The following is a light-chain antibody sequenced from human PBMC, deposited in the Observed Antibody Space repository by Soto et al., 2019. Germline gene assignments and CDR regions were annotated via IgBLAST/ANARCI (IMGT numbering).Light chain of an antibody. Sequence: QSVLTQPPSVSEAPRQRVTISCSGSSSNIGNNAVNWYQQLPGKAPKLLIYYDDLLPSGVPDRFSGSKSGTSASLGISGLQSEDEGDYYCATWDDSLNGVVFGGGTKVTVL. CDR1: SSNIGNNA. J-gene: IGLJ3*02. V-gene: IGLV1-36*01. CDR2: YDD. CDR3: ATWDDSLNGVV.